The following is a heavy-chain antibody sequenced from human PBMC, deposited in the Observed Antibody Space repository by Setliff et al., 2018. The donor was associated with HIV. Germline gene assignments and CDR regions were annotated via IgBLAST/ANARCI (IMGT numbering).Heavy chain of an antibody. J-gene: IGHJ4*02. CDR2: MNTDGSST. CDR3: VRGSGYYYFDN. D-gene: IGHD3-22*01. Sequence: SGGSLRLSCAASGFTFSSYWMHWVRQAPGKGLVWVFGMNTDGSSTRYADSVKGRFTTSRDNAKNMLYLQMNSLSADDTAVYYCVRGSGYYYFDNWGQGALVTV. V-gene: IGHV3-74*01. CDR1: GFTFSSYW.